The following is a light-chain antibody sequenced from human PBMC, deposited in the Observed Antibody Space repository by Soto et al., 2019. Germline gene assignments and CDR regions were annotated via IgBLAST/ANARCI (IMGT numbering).Light chain of an antibody. Sequence: DLQMTQSPSSLSASVGDRVTITCRASQGINNYLAWFQQKPGKAPQSLIYAASSLQSGVPSRFSGSASGTDFTLTISSLQPEDFATYYCQQYIYSPFTFGQGTKLDIK. CDR3: QQYIYSPFT. V-gene: IGKV1-16*01. CDR2: AAS. CDR1: QGINNY. J-gene: IGKJ2*01.